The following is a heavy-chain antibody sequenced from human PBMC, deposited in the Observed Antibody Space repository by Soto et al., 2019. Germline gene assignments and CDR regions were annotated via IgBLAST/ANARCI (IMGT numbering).Heavy chain of an antibody. D-gene: IGHD2-15*01. V-gene: IGHV3-23*01. J-gene: IGHJ5*02. Sequence: GGSLRLSCAASGFTFSSYAMSWVRQAPGKGPEWVSGIRADGSGTYYADSVKGRFTISRDNSKKSLYLQMNSLSAEDTAVYYCSTFKGPYCRGTNFLGFAPWGPGTLVTVSS. CDR3: STFKGPYCRGTNFLGFAP. CDR1: GFTFSSYA. CDR2: IRADGSGT.